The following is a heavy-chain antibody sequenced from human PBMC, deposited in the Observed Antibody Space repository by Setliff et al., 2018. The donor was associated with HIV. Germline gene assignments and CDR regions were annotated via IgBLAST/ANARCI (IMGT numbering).Heavy chain of an antibody. V-gene: IGHV3-53*01. Sequence: GGSLRLSCTASGLTVSSEYMVWVRQAPGKALEWVSSTRSDGRTDYTDSVRGRLTISRDYSRNTLDLQMSSLRVEDTAVYYCARGLTILGGAFDLWGQGTMVTVSS. J-gene: IGHJ3*01. CDR2: TRSDGRT. D-gene: IGHD3-3*01. CDR1: GLTVSSEY. CDR3: ARGLTILGGAFDL.